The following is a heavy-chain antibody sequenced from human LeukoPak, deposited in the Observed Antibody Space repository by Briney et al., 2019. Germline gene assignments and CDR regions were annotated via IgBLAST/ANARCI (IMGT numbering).Heavy chain of an antibody. V-gene: IGHV4-39*01. Sequence: SETLSLTCTVSGGSISSGGYYWGWIRQPPGKGLEWIGSIYYSGSTYYNPSLKSRVTISVDTSKNQFSLKLSSVTAADTAVYYCARQGWYYYDSSGYYGGHFDYWGQGTLVTVSS. D-gene: IGHD3-22*01. J-gene: IGHJ4*02. CDR1: GGSISSGGYY. CDR2: IYYSGST. CDR3: ARQGWYYYDSSGYYGGHFDY.